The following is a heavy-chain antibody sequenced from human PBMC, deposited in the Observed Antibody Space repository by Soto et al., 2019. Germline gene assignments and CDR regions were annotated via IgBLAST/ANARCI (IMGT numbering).Heavy chain of an antibody. CDR2: ISSTINYI. V-gene: IGHV3-21*06. J-gene: IGHJ4*02. CDR1: GFTFTSYS. CDR3: ARESEELTSNFDY. Sequence: GGSLRLSCVAAGFTFTSYSMNWVRQAQGKGLEWVSSISSTINYIHYGDSMKGRFTISRDNAQNSLYLEINSLRAEDPAVYYCARESEELTSNFDYWGQGTLVTVSS. D-gene: IGHD1-7*01.